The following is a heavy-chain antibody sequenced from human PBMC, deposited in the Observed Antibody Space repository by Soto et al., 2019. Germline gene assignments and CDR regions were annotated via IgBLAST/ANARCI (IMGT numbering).Heavy chain of an antibody. CDR2: INAYNGHT. Sequence: QVQLVQSGAEVKKPGASVKVSCKASGYTFTSYGISWVRQAPGQGLEWMGWINAYNGHTKYSQKLQGRVTMTTDTTTSTAAREMRRLRSDDTAVCYGARGVEWEPLDYWGQGTLVTVSS. V-gene: IGHV1-18*01. CDR3: ARGVEWEPLDY. J-gene: IGHJ4*02. D-gene: IGHD1-26*01. CDR1: GYTFTSYG.